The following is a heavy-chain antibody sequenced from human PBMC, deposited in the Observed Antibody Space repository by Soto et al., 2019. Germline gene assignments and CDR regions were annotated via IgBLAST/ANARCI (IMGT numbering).Heavy chain of an antibody. CDR1: GGAISSGGYY. CDR3: QRDMFLVYCGGDCYFDI. J-gene: IGHJ3*02. V-gene: IGHV4-31*03. CDR2: IYYSGST. Sequence: SENLYLTCTASGGAISSGGYYWSWIRQHPGKGLEWIGYIYYSGSTYYNPSLKSRVTISVDTSKKQFSLKLSSVTAAETAVHYCQRDMFLVYCGGDCYFDIWGQAKMVTVS. D-gene: IGHD2-21*01.